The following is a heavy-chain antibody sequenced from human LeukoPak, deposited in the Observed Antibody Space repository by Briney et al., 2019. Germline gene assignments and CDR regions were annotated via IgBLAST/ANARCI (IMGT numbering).Heavy chain of an antibody. D-gene: IGHD2-15*01. CDR2: IYYSGST. CDR1: SGSISSGGYS. V-gene: IGHV4-30-4*07. J-gene: IGHJ4*02. CDR3: ARGVVAASQTFDY. Sequence: SETLSLTCAVSSGSISSGGYSWRWIRQPPGKGLEWIGYIYYSGSTYYNPSLKSRVTISVDTSKNQFSLKLSSVTAADTAVYYCARGVVAASQTFDYWGQGTLVTVSS.